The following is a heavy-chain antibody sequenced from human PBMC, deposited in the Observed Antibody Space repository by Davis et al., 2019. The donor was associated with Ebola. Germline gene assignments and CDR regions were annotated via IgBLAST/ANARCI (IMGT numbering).Heavy chain of an antibody. V-gene: IGHV1-18*01. CDR2: INPHNGNT. CDR1: GYTFTSYG. CDR3: ARDSTEFDNWFDP. J-gene: IGHJ5*02. Sequence: ASVKVSCKASGYTFTSYGISWVRQAPGQGLEWMGWINPHNGNTNYAQNVQGRVTMTTDTSTSTAYMEVGILRSDDTAVYYCARDSTEFDNWFDPWGQGTLVTVSS. D-gene: IGHD2/OR15-2a*01.